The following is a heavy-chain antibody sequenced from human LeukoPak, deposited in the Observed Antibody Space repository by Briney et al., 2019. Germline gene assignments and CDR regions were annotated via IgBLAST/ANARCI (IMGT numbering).Heavy chain of an antibody. CDR1: GFTFDDYA. Sequence: SGGSLRLSCAASGFTFDDYAMHWVRQAPGKGLEWVSGISWNSGSIGYADSVKGRFTISRDNAKNSLYLQMNSLRAEDTALYYCAKARSGSYMRNAFDIWGQGTMVTVSS. D-gene: IGHD1-26*01. CDR2: ISWNSGSI. CDR3: AKARSGSYMRNAFDI. J-gene: IGHJ3*02. V-gene: IGHV3-9*01.